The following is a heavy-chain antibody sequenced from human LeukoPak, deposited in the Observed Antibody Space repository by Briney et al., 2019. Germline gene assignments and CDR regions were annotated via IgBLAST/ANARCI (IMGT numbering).Heavy chain of an antibody. Sequence: SVKVSCKASGGTFSSYAISWVRQAPGQGLEWMGRIIPIFGTANYAQKFQGRGTITTDESTSTAYMELSSLRSEDTAVYYCAGVGGYSYGSHFDYWGQGTLVTVSS. CDR3: AGVGGYSYGSHFDY. J-gene: IGHJ4*02. D-gene: IGHD5-18*01. CDR2: IIPIFGTA. CDR1: GGTFSSYA. V-gene: IGHV1-69*05.